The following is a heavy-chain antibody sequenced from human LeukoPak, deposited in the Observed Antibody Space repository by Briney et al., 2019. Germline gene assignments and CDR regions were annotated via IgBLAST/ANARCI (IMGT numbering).Heavy chain of an antibody. CDR1: GFTFSSFG. V-gene: IGHV3-30*02. CDR2: IRYDGSEK. Sequence: PGGSLRLSCAASGFTFSSFGMHWVRQAPGKGLEWVAFIRYDGSEKYYANSVEGRCTISRDHSKNAVYLQMNSLRAEDTAVYYCAKDPWDCSGRSCLMYYYYMDVWGKGTTVTVSS. J-gene: IGHJ6*03. D-gene: IGHD2-15*01. CDR3: AKDPWDCSGRSCLMYYYYMDV.